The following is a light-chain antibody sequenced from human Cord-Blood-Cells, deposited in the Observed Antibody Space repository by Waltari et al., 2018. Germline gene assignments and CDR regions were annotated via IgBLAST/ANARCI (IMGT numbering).Light chain of an antibody. CDR2: AAS. V-gene: IGKV1-8*01. CDR1: QGISSY. J-gene: IGKJ1*01. Sequence: AIRITQSPSSLSAFTGDSVTITCRASQGISSYLAWYQQKPGKAPKLLIYAASTLQSGVPSRFSGSGSGTDFTLTISCLQSEDFATYYCQQYYSYPQTFGQGTKVEIK. CDR3: QQYYSYPQT.